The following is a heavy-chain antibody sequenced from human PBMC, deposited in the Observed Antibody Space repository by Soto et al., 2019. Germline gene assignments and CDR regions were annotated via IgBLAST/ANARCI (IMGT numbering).Heavy chain of an antibody. V-gene: IGHV3-48*01. D-gene: IGHD6-13*01. CDR3: ARDPSVGSTFYYYMDV. CDR2: ISSSSGAI. J-gene: IGHJ6*03. CDR1: GFSLNGYA. Sequence: EVQLVESGGGLAQPGGSLRLSCAASGFSLNGYAMNWVRQAPGRGLEWVSYISSSSGAIDYADSVKGRFTVSRDNAKNILYLQMNSLRAEDTALYYCARDPSVGSTFYYYMDVWGEGTPVTVSS.